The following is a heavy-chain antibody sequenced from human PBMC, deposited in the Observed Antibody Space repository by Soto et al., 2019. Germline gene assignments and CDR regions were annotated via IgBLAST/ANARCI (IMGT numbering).Heavy chain of an antibody. CDR1: GFTFSSYA. CDR2: ISGSGGST. J-gene: IGHJ6*02. Sequence: GGSLRLSCAASGFTFSSYAMSWVRQAPGKGLEWVSAISGSGGSTYYADSVRGRFTISRDNSKNTLYLQMNSLRAEDTAVYYCAKDVVYCSSTSCYFDYYYYGMDVWGQGTTVTVSS. D-gene: IGHD2-2*01. CDR3: AKDVVYCSSTSCYFDYYYYGMDV. V-gene: IGHV3-23*01.